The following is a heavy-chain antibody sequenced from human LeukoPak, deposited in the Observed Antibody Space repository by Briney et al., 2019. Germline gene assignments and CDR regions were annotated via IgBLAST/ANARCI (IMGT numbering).Heavy chain of an antibody. J-gene: IGHJ4*02. Sequence: GGSLRLSCAASGFTFSSYGMHWVRQAPGKGLEWGAFIRYDGSNKYYADSVKGRFTISRDNSKNTLYLQMNSLRAEDTAVYYCAKDLGGYDWDYFDYWGQGTLVTVSS. CDR1: GFTFSSYG. CDR3: AKDLGGYDWDYFDY. CDR2: IRYDGSNK. D-gene: IGHD5-12*01. V-gene: IGHV3-30*02.